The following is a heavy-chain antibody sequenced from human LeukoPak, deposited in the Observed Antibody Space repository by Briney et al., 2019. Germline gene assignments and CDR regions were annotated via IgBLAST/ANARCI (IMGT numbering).Heavy chain of an antibody. D-gene: IGHD6-13*01. V-gene: IGHV4-61*02. CDR3: ARDRTAAAGSIDY. CDR1: GGSISSGSYY. CDR2: IYTSGST. Sequence: PSETLSLTCTVSGGSISSGSYYWSWIRQPAGKALEWIGRIYTSGSTNYNPSLKSRVTISVDTSKNQFSLKLSSVTAADTAVYYCARDRTAAAGSIDYWGQGALLTVSS. J-gene: IGHJ4*02.